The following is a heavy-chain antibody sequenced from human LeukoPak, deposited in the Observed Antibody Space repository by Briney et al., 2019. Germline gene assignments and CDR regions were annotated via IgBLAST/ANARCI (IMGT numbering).Heavy chain of an antibody. CDR2: INHSGST. CDR3: ARGLQSAVAPAQYFDL. CDR1: GGSFSGYY. D-gene: IGHD6-19*01. Sequence: SETLSLTCAVYGGSFSGYYWSWIRQPPGKRLEWIGEINHSGSTNYNPSLKSRVTISVDTSKNQFSLKLSSVTAADTAVYYCARGLQSAVAPAQYFDLWGRGTLVTASS. J-gene: IGHJ2*01. V-gene: IGHV4-34*01.